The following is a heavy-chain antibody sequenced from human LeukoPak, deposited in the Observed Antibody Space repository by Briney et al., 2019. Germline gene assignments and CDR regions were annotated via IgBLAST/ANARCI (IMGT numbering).Heavy chain of an antibody. Sequence: ASVKVSCKASGYTFTGYYMHWVRQAPGQGLEWMGWINPNSGGTNYAQKFQGRATMTRDTSISTAYMELSRLRSDDTAVYYCATDGEQLVARYYFDYWGQGTLVTVSS. D-gene: IGHD6-6*01. CDR2: INPNSGGT. CDR1: GYTFTGYY. J-gene: IGHJ4*02. V-gene: IGHV1-2*02. CDR3: ATDGEQLVARYYFDY.